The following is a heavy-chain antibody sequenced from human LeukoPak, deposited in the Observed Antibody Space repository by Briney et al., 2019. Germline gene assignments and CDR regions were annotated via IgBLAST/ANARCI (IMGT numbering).Heavy chain of an antibody. J-gene: IGHJ4*02. V-gene: IGHV3-48*03. CDR2: ISSSGSTR. CDR3: TRNGFSSGLDY. CDR1: GFTFSSYE. D-gene: IGHD6-19*01. Sequence: GGSLRLSCAASGFTFSSYEMNWVRQAPGKGLEWVSYISSSGSTRYYADSVKGRFTISRDDAKNSLYLQMNSLRAEDTAVYYCTRNGFSSGLDYWGQGILVTVSS.